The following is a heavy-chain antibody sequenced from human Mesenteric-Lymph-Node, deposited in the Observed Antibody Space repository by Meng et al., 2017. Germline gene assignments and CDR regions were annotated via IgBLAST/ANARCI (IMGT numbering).Heavy chain of an antibody. D-gene: IGHD1-26*01. CDR1: GGSIRSGGYY. CDR2: NYYSGSN. J-gene: IGHJ4*02. Sequence: QVQLQESGPGLVTPSQTLSLTCTVAGGSIRSGGYYWSWIRQHPWKGLEWIGNNYYSGSNYYNPALKSRVTISVDTSKNQFSLKLSSVTAADTAVYYCARSGSGSYYFDYWGQGTLVTVSS. CDR3: ARSGSGSYYFDY. V-gene: IGHV4-31*03.